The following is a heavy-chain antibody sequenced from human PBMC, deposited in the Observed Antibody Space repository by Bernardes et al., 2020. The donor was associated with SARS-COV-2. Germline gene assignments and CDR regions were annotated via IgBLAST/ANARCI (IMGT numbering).Heavy chain of an antibody. CDR3: AKAASGSYLSWFDP. CDR2: ISYDGSNK. J-gene: IGHJ5*02. CDR1: GFTFRTYA. V-gene: IGHV3-30*18. D-gene: IGHD1-26*01. Sequence: GGSLRLSCAASGFTFRTYAMHWVRQAPGKGLEWVAVISYDGSNKYYADSLKGRFTISRDNSKNTLYLQMNSLRAEDTAVYYCAKAASGSYLSWFDPWGQGTLVTVSS.